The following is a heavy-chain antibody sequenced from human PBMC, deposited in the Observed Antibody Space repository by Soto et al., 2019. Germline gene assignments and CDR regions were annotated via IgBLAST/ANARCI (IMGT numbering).Heavy chain of an antibody. CDR2: ISEDGSNI. CDR1: GFTFSSSG. J-gene: IGHJ4*02. D-gene: IGHD1-1*01. V-gene: IGHV3-30*18. CDR3: AKDEVWRQLAAYYFDF. Sequence: QVQLVESGGGVVQPGRSLRLSCAASGFTFSSSGMHWVRQAPGKGLEWVAGISEDGSNIYYADSVKGRFTISRDKSMNTLYLQMNSLRPEDTAVYYCAKDEVWRQLAAYYFDFWGQGTLVTVSS.